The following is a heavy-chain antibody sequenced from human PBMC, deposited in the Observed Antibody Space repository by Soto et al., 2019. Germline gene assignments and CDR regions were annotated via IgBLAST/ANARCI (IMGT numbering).Heavy chain of an antibody. CDR1: GGTFSSYT. D-gene: IGHD6-13*01. J-gene: IGHJ4*02. Sequence: QVQLVQSGAEVKKPGSSVKVSCKASGGTFSSYTISWVRQAPGHGREWMGSIIPILGIANYAQKFQGRVTITADKSTSTAYMELSSMRSEDTALYYCARHPDSSSWPLRFAYWGQGTLVTVSS. V-gene: IGHV1-69*02. CDR2: IIPILGIA. CDR3: ARHPDSSSWPLRFAY.